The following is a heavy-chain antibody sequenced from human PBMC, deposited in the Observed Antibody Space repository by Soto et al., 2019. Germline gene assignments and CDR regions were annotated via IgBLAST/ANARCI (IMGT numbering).Heavy chain of an antibody. V-gene: IGHV4-34*01. J-gene: IGHJ5*02. CDR2: MNHSGST. CDR1: GGSFSGYY. Sequence: QVQLQQWGAGLLKPSETLSLSCAVYGGSFSGYYWSWIRQPPGTGLEWIGEMNHSGSTNDNPSLKSRVTISVDTSKNQFSLKLSSVTAADTAVYYCARARTLWGVTSNWFDPWGQGTRVTVSS. CDR3: ARARTLWGVTSNWFDP. D-gene: IGHD3-10*01.